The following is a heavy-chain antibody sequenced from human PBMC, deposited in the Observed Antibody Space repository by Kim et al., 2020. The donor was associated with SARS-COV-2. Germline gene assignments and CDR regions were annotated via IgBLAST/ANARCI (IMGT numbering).Heavy chain of an antibody. V-gene: IGHV1-24*01. D-gene: IGHD3-10*01. CDR2: FDPEDGET. Sequence: ASVKVSCKVSGYTLTELSMHWVRQAPGKGLEWMGGFDPEDGETIYAQKFQGRVTMTEDTSTDTAYMELSSLRSEDTAVYYCATGGNYYGSGSYDYFDYWGQGTLVTVSS. J-gene: IGHJ4*02. CDR3: ATGGNYYGSGSYDYFDY. CDR1: GYTLTELS.